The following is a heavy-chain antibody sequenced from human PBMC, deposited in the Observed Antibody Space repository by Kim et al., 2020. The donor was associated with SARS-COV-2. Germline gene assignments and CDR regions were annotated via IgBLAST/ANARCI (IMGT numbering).Heavy chain of an antibody. CDR3: AKDLGGGSGWYRFDP. Sequence: GGSLRLSCAASGFTFSSYGMHWVRQAPGKGLEWVAVISYDGSNKYYADSVKGRFTISRDNSKNTLYLQMNSLRAEDTAVYYCAKDLGGGSGWYRFDPWGQGTLVTVSS. J-gene: IGHJ5*02. CDR1: GFTFSSYG. CDR2: ISYDGSNK. V-gene: IGHV3-30*18. D-gene: IGHD6-19*01.